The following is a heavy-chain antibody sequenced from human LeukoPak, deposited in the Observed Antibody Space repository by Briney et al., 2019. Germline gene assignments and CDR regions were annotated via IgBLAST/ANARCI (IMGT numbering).Heavy chain of an antibody. D-gene: IGHD3-22*01. J-gene: IGHJ5*02. V-gene: IGHV4-31*03. CDR1: GGSISSGGYY. Sequence: SSETLSLTCTVSGGSISSGGYYWSWIRQHPGKGLEWIGYIYYSGSTYYNPSLKSRVTISVDTSKNQFSLKLSSVTAADMAVYYCARDSSGYGGWFDPWGQGTLVTVSS. CDR2: IYYSGST. CDR3: ARDSSGYGGWFDP.